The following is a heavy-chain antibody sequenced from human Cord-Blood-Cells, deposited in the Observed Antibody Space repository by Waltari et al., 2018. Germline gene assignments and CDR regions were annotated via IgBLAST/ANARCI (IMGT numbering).Heavy chain of an antibody. Sequence: QVQLQESGPGLVKPSQTLSLTCTVSGGSISSGSYYWSWIRQPAGKGLEWIGYIYTSGSTNYHPALKSLVTISVDTSKNQFSLKLGSVTAADTAVYYCARRIAAAGTIYYYGMDVWGQGTTVTVSS. CDR1: GGSISSGSYY. J-gene: IGHJ6*02. V-gene: IGHV4-61*09. CDR2: IYTSGST. CDR3: ARRIAAAGTIYYYGMDV. D-gene: IGHD6-13*01.